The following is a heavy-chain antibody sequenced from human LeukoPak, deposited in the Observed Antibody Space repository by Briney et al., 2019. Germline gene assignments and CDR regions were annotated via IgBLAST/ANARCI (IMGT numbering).Heavy chain of an antibody. Sequence: PGGSLRLSCAASGFTFSTYAMHWVRQAPGKGLEWVAVISYDGSSKYYADSVKGRFTISRDNAKNSLYLQMNSLRAEDTAVYYCARDFGSGGFDYWGQGTLVTVSS. V-gene: IGHV3-30-3*01. CDR3: ARDFGSGGFDY. D-gene: IGHD2-8*02. CDR2: ISYDGSSK. J-gene: IGHJ4*02. CDR1: GFTFSTYA.